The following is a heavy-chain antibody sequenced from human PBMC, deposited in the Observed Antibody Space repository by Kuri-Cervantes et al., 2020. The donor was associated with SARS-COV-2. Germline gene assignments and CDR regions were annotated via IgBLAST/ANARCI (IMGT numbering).Heavy chain of an antibody. V-gene: IGHV3-33*01. J-gene: IGHJ6*02. Sequence: GGLLRSSFAASGLPSSSYDMPWVRQAPGKGLEWVALMWYDGSNKYYADSVKGRFTIARDDSKNTLYLQMNSLRAEDTAVYYCARDSLITMIRVITSSYGMDVWGQGTTVTVSS. CDR2: MWYDGSNK. D-gene: IGHD3-10*01. CDR3: ARDSLITMIRVITSSYGMDV. CDR1: GLPSSSYD.